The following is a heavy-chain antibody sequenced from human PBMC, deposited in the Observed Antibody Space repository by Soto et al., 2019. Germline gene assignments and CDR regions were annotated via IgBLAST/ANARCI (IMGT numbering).Heavy chain of an antibody. CDR2: ISAYNGNT. V-gene: IGHV1-18*01. J-gene: IGHJ3*02. D-gene: IGHD6-19*01. Sequence: XWVKVSCTRSAYSFTSYGIIWGRQAPGQGLEWMGWISAYNGNTNYAQKLQGRVTMTTDTSTSTAYMELRSLRSDDTAVYYCARNLGYSSGLYAFDIWGQGTMVTV. CDR1: AYSFTSYG. CDR3: ARNLGYSSGLYAFDI.